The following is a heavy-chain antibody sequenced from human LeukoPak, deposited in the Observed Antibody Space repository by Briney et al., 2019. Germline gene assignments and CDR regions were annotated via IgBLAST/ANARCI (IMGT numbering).Heavy chain of an antibody. CDR3: AREDDTARYMGDDAFDI. Sequence: AAVKVSCKASGYTFTSYDINWVRQATGQGLEWMGGIIPMSDTANYPQKFRGRLTITADIPTSTVYMELSSLRSEDTAVYYCAREDDTARYMGDDAFDIWGQGTMVTVSS. D-gene: IGHD3-16*01. J-gene: IGHJ3*02. V-gene: IGHV1-69*06. CDR2: IIPMSDTA. CDR1: GYTFTSYD.